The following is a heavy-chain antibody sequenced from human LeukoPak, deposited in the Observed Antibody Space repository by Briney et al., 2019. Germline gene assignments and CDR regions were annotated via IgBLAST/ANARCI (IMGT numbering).Heavy chain of an antibody. CDR3: ASLNGRVFDY. CDR2: VSHSGTP. V-gene: IGHV4-38-2*01. J-gene: IGHJ4*02. Sequence: SETLSLTCGVSGYSNSSGYYWGWIRQPPGKGLEWIGSVSHSGTPYYNPSPKSRLTISVDTSENQFSLKLTSVTAADTAVYYCASLNGRVFDYWGQGTLVTVSS. D-gene: IGHD1-26*01. CDR1: GYSNSSGYY.